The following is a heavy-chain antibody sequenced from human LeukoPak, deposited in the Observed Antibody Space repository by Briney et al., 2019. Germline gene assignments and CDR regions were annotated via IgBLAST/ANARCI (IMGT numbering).Heavy chain of an antibody. J-gene: IGHJ4*02. CDR1: GFTVSSNY. D-gene: IGHD2-21*02. CDR2: INQDGSKK. V-gene: IGHV3-7*01. CDR3: AKWGPYCVGDYCPALDS. Sequence: PGGSLRLSCAASGFTVSSNYMSWVRQAPGKGLEWVANINQDGSKKRYADSMKGRFTISRDNAKESLYLQLNSLRAEDTAAYYCAKWGPYCVGDYCPALDSWGPGTLVTVSS.